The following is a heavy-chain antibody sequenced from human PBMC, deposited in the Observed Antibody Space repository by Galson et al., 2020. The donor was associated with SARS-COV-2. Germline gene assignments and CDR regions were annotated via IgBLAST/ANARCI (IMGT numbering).Heavy chain of an antibody. J-gene: IGHJ6*02. CDR3: ARDPTGATVTTFDYYYGMDV. D-gene: IGHD4-4*01. Sequence: ASVKVSCTASGSPFTRYYMHWVRPAPGQGLEWRGIINPSGRSTSDAQKLQGRVTMTRDTSTSTVYMELSSLRSEDTAVYYCARDPTGATVTTFDYYYGMDVWGQGTTVTVSS. V-gene: IGHV1-46*01. CDR1: GSPFTRYY. CDR2: INPSGRST.